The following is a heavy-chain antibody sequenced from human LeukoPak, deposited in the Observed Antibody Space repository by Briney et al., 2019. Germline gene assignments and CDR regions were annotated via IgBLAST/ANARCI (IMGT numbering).Heavy chain of an antibody. CDR2: IYYSGST. CDR1: GGSISSYY. V-gene: IGHV4-59*08. CDR3: ARHEGAAAGLDY. J-gene: IGHJ4*02. D-gene: IGHD6-13*01. Sequence: SETLSLTCTVSGGSISSYYWSWIRQPPGKGLEWIGYIYYSGSTNYNPSLKSRVTISVDTSKNQFSLKLSSVTAADTAVYYCARHEGAAAGLDYWGQGTLVTVSS.